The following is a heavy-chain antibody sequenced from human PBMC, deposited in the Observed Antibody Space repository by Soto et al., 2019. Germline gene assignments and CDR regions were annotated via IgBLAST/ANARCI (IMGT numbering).Heavy chain of an antibody. Sequence: MQMVESGGGSVQPGGSLRVSCAASGFPFSHYWMHWVRQTPGKGLVWVSRINPAGTITNYADSVEGRFTISRDNADSALVLKVNSLSAEDTAIYYCTSDMFGLGDTGGEGTLVTVSS. CDR1: GFPFSHYW. J-gene: IGHJ5*02. D-gene: IGHD3-3*02. CDR3: TSDMFGLGDT. V-gene: IGHV3-74*01. CDR2: INPAGTIT.